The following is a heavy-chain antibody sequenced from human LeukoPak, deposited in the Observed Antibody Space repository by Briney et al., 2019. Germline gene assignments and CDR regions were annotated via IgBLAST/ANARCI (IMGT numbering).Heavy chain of an antibody. CDR1: GFTFDDYA. CDR2: ISWNSGSI. J-gene: IGHJ4*02. V-gene: IGHV3-9*01. D-gene: IGHD6-19*01. Sequence: GGSLRLSCAASGFTFDDYAMHWVRQAPGKGLEWVSGISWNSGSIGYADSVKGRFTISRDNAKNSLYLQMNSLRAEDTALYYCAKDIARNIAVAGPDYWGQGTLVAVSS. CDR3: AKDIARNIAVAGPDY.